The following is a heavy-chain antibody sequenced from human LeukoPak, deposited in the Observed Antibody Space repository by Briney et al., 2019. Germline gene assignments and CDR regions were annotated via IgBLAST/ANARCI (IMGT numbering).Heavy chain of an antibody. Sequence: GGSLRLSCAASGFTFSSYAMHWVRQAPGKGLEYVSAISSNGGSTYYANSVKGRFTISRDNSKNTLYLQMGSLRAEDMAVYYCARADNWNYLSGGGYWGQGTLVTVSS. CDR2: ISSNGGST. D-gene: IGHD1-7*01. CDR3: ARADNWNYLSGGGY. J-gene: IGHJ4*02. CDR1: GFTFSSYA. V-gene: IGHV3-64*01.